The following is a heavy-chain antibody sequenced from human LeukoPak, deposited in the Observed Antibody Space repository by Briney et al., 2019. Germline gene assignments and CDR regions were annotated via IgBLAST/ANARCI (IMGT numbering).Heavy chain of an antibody. V-gene: IGHV3-7*01. J-gene: IGHJ3*02. Sequence: GGSLRLSCAASGFTFSSYWMSWVRQAPGKGLEWVANIKQDGSEKYYVDSVKGRFTISRDNAKNSLYLQMNSLRAEDTAVYYCARDRIAAAGWVEAFDIWGQGTMVTVSS. CDR1: GFTFSSYW. CDR3: ARDRIAAAGWVEAFDI. CDR2: IKQDGSEK. D-gene: IGHD6-13*01.